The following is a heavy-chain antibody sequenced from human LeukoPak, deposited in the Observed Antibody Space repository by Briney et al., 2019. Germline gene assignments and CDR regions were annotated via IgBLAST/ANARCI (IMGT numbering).Heavy chain of an antibody. CDR1: GGSLSNYQ. V-gene: IGHV4-4*07. J-gene: IGHJ4*02. Sequence: PSETLSLTCTVPGGSLSNYQWTWIRQPAGKGLEWIGQIHTSGSTNYNPPLKSRVTMSVDTSENQVSLTLRSVTAADTAVYYCARRDFSSGWSFDYWGQGTLVTVSS. D-gene: IGHD6-19*01. CDR3: ARRDFSSGWSFDY. CDR2: IHTSGST.